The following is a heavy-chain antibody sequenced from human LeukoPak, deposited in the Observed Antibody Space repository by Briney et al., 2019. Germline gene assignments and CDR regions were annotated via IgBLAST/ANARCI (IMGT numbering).Heavy chain of an antibody. CDR3: VKVFGDLTVSGDY. V-gene: IGHV3-23*01. CDR1: GFTFSSYA. D-gene: IGHD3-10*01. J-gene: IGHJ4*02. Sequence: GGSLRLSCAASGFTFSSYAMSWVRQAPGKGLEWVSSISGSGSSTYYADSVKGRFTISRDNSKNAHSKNTLYLQMNSLRVEDTAVYYCVKVFGDLTVSGDYWGQGTLVTVSS. CDR2: ISGSGSST.